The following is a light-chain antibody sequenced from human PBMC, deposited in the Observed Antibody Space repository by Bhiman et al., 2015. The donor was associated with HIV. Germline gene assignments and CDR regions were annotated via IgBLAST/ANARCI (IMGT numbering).Light chain of an antibody. Sequence: SYELTQPPSVSVAPGKTATITCGGDNLGSKSVHWYQQRPGQAPVLVIFYDRDRPSGIPERFSGSKTGDTATLTISRVEAGDEADYHCQVWDSSSDRPWVFGGGTKLTVL. CDR3: QVWDSSSDRPWV. V-gene: IGLV3-21*04. CDR1: NLGSKS. CDR2: YDR. J-gene: IGLJ3*02.